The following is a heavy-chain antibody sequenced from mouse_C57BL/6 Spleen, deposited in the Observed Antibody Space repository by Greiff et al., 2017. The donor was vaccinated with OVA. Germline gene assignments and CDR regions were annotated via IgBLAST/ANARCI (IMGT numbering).Heavy chain of an antibody. CDR1: GYSFTGYY. CDR3: ARSGYDYERALDY. D-gene: IGHD2-4*01. V-gene: IGHV1-42*01. J-gene: IGHJ2*01. CDR2: INPSTGGT. Sequence: VQLQQSGPELVKPGASVKISCKASGYSFTGYYMNWVKQSPEKSLEWIGEINPSTGGTTYNQKFKAKATLTVDKSSSTAYMQLKSLTSEDSAVYYCARSGYDYERALDYWGQGTTLTVSS.